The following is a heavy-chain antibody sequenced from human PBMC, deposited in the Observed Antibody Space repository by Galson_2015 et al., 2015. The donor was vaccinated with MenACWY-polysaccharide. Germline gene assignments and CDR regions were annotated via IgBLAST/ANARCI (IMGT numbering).Heavy chain of an antibody. D-gene: IGHD5-12*01. J-gene: IGHJ4*02. CDR1: GFTFSTYW. Sequence: SLRLSCAASGFTFSTYWMHWVRHAPGKGLVWVSRIKSDGSSTNYADSVKGRFTISRDNAKNTLYLQMNSLRAEDTALYYCAGGYGAYDWGQGTLVTVSA. V-gene: IGHV3-74*01. CDR2: IKSDGSST. CDR3: AGGYGAYD.